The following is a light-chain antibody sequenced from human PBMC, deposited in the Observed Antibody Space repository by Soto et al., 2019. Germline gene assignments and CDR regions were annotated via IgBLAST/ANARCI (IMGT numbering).Light chain of an antibody. CDR1: QSISSY. Sequence: DIQMTQSPSSLSASVGDRVTITCRASQSISSYLNWYQQKPGKAPKLLIYAASSLQSGVPSRFSGSGSGTDFTLTISSLQPEDFATYYRQQSYNTLTFGGGTKVDIK. CDR2: AAS. CDR3: QQSYNTLT. J-gene: IGKJ4*01. V-gene: IGKV1-39*01.